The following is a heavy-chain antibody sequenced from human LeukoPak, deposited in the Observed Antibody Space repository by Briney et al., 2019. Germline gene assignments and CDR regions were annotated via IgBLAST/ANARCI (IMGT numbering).Heavy chain of an antibody. J-gene: IGHJ3*02. D-gene: IGHD1-26*01. CDR3: ARPQWELGIGAFDI. CDR1: GFTFGSHA. Sequence: GGSLRLSCAASGFTFGSHAMHWVRQAPGKGLEWVAVISYDGSNKYYADSVKGRFTISRDNSKNTLYLQMNSLRAEDTAVYYCARPQWELGIGAFDIWGQGTMVTVSS. CDR2: ISYDGSNK. V-gene: IGHV3-30-3*01.